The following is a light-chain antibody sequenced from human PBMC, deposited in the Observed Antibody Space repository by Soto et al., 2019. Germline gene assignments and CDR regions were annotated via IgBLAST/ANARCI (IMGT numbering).Light chain of an antibody. CDR2: DAS. Sequence: EIVLTQSPATLSLSPGDRATLSCGASQSVISSYLAWYQQKPGLAPRLLIYDASNRATGIPDRFSGSGSGTDFTLTISRLEPEDFAVYYCQQYGNSPVTFGQGTRLEMK. J-gene: IGKJ5*01. CDR3: QQYGNSPVT. V-gene: IGKV3D-20*01. CDR1: QSVISSY.